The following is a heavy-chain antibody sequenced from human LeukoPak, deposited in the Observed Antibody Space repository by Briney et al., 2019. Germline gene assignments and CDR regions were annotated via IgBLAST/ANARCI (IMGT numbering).Heavy chain of an antibody. J-gene: IGHJ5*02. CDR2: FQPRDSNI. CDR1: GYPFTPYW. V-gene: IGHV5-51*01. CDR3: VRQSTSWHSHDP. D-gene: IGHD1-14*01. Sequence: GEALKISCKGPGYPFTPYWIGWVRQMPGKGLGWMGIFQPRDSNIKYGPSFQGQVTISVDKSINTAYLQWSSLKASDTAMYYCVRQSTSWHSHDPWGQGTLVTVSS.